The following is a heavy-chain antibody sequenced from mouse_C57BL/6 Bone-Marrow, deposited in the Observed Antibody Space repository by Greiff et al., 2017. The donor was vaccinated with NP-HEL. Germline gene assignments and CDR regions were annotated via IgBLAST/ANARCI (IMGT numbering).Heavy chain of an antibody. CDR1: GYAFTNYL. CDR3: AREVTPYYYAMDY. V-gene: IGHV1-54*01. Sequence: QVQLQQSGAELVRPGTSVKVSCKASGYAFTNYLIEWVKQRPGQGLEWIGVINPGSGGTNYNEKFKGKATLTADKSSSTAYMQLSSLTSEDSAVYFCAREVTPYYYAMDYWVKEPQSPSPQ. D-gene: IGHD2-1*01. J-gene: IGHJ4*01. CDR2: INPGSGGT.